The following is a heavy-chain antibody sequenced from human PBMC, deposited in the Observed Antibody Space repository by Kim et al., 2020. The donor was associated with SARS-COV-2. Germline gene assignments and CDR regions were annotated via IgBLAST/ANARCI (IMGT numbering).Heavy chain of an antibody. Sequence: GGSLRLSCAASGFTFSSYWMSWVRQAPGKGLEWVANIKQDGSEKYYVDSVKGRFTISRDNAKNSLFLQMNSLRAEDTAVYYCARGTTTVTPKNFDYWGQGTLVTVSS. CDR2: IKQDGSEK. V-gene: IGHV3-7*04. J-gene: IGHJ4*02. D-gene: IGHD4-4*01. CDR1: GFTFSSYW. CDR3: ARGTTTVTPKNFDY.